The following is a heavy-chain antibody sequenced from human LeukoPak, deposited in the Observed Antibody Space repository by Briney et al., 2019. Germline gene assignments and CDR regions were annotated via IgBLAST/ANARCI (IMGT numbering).Heavy chain of an antibody. CDR3: ARAGDHYYGLDV. J-gene: IGHJ6*02. D-gene: IGHD5-24*01. CDR2: IYSGGSA. V-gene: IGHV3-66*01. Sequence: GGSLRLSCAASDFTVSTNYMTWVRQAPGKGLEWVLIIYSGGSAFYADSVWGRFTISRDNSKKTLYLQMNRLRADDTAVYYCARAGDHYYGLDVWGQGTTVTVSS. CDR1: DFTVSTNY.